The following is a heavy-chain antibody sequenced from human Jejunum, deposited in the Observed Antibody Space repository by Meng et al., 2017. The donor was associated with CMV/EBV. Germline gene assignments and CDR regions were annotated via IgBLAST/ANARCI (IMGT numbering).Heavy chain of an antibody. Sequence: QGQLQGAGPGLVKPSQTLSLTCTVSGDSFNSPDYYWSWIRQPPEKGLEWIGYIYYSGSTYYNPSLKSRVSISGDTSNKQFSLKLTSVTAADTAVYYCARVSLRQTIFDYWGQGTLVTVSS. D-gene: IGHD6-6*01. J-gene: IGHJ4*02. CDR3: ARVSLRQTIFDY. V-gene: IGHV4-30-4*01. CDR1: GDSFNSPDYY. CDR2: IYYSGST.